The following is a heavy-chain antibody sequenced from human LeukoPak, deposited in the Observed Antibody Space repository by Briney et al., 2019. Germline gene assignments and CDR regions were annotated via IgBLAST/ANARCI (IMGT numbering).Heavy chain of an antibody. CDR2: INHSGST. D-gene: IGHD3-22*01. J-gene: IGHJ4*02. Sequence: SETLSLTCAVYGGSFSGYYWSWIRQPPGKGLEWIGEINHSGSTNYNPSLKSRVTISVDTSKNQFSLKLSSVTAADTAVYYCASPRYDSSGYYSDYWGQGTLVTVSS. CDR1: GGSFSGYY. V-gene: IGHV4-34*01. CDR3: ASPRYDSSGYYSDY.